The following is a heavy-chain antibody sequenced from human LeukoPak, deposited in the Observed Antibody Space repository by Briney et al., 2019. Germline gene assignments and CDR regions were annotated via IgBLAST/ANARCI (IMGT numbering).Heavy chain of an antibody. Sequence: GGSLRLSCAASGFTFSSYSMNWVRQAPGKGLEWVSYISSSSSTIYYADSVKGRFTISRDNAKNSLYLQMNSLRAEDTAVYYCARDRSYYYGSERYFDYWGQGTLVTVSS. CDR2: ISSSSSTI. V-gene: IGHV3-48*04. J-gene: IGHJ4*02. CDR3: ARDRSYYYGSERYFDY. CDR1: GFTFSSYS. D-gene: IGHD3-10*01.